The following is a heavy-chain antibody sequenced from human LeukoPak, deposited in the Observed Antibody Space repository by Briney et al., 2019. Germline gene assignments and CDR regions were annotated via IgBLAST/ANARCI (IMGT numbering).Heavy chain of an antibody. CDR1: GGSIRSYH. V-gene: IGHV4-59*01. CDR3: ARTTVAPYYFDY. J-gene: IGHJ4*02. CDR2: IYYSGST. D-gene: IGHD4-23*01. Sequence: SETLSLTCTVSGGSIRSYHWSWIRQPPGKGLEWIGYIYYSGSTNYNPSLKSRVTISVDKSKNQFSLKLSSVTAADTAVYFCARTTVAPYYFDYWGQGTLVTVSS.